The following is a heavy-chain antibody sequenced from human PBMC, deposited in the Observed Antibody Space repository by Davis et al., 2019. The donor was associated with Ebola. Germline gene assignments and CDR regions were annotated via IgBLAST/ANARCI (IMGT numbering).Heavy chain of an antibody. CDR2: INAGNGNT. CDR3: ARGAAYYYDSSGSPFLDY. V-gene: IGHV1-3*01. D-gene: IGHD3-22*01. CDR1: GYTFTSYA. Sequence: ASVKVSCKASGYTFTSYAMHWVRQAPGQRLEWMGWINAGNGNTKYSQKFQGRVTITRDTSASTAYMELSSLRSDDTAVYYCARGAAYYYDSSGSPFLDYWGQGTLVTVSS. J-gene: IGHJ4*02.